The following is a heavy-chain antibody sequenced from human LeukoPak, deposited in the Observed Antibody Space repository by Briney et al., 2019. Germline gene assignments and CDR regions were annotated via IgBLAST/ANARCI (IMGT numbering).Heavy chain of an antibody. CDR2: ISSSSGFI. V-gene: IGHV3-21*01. CDR1: GFTFSSYS. D-gene: IGHD3-16*02. CDR3: ARDQGDYDYVWGSYRPFDY. Sequence: PGGSLRLSCAASGFTFSSYSMNWIRQAPGKGLEWVSSISSSSGFIFYADSVKGRFTISRDNAKNTLYLQMNSLRAEDTAVYYCARDQGDYDYVWGSYRPFDYWGQGTLVTVSS. J-gene: IGHJ4*02.